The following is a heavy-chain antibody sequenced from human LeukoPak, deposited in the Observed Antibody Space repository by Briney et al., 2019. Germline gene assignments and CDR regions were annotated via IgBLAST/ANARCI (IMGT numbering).Heavy chain of an antibody. V-gene: IGHV5-51*01. CDR2: IYPGDSDT. D-gene: IGHD2-2*01. Sequence: GESLKISCKGSGYSFTNYWIGWVRQMPGKGLEWMGIIYPGDSDTRYSPSLQGQVTISADKSITTAYLQWSSLKASDTAMYYCARRGYCATTTCYRLFDYWGQGTLVTVSS. CDR1: GYSFTNYW. J-gene: IGHJ4*02. CDR3: ARRGYCATTTCYRLFDY.